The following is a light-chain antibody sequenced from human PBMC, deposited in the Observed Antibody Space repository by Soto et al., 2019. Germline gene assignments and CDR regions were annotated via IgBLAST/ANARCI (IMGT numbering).Light chain of an antibody. J-gene: IGKJ5*01. Sequence: EIVLSLSPGTLSLSSGERDTLSFMASQSVARRNLAWYHQKSGQAPRPLIYGASSRATGIPARFSGSGSGTEFTLTISSLQSEDFAVYYCQQYNQWPTFGQGTRLEI. CDR3: QQYNQWPT. CDR1: QSVARRN. V-gene: IGKV3-15*01. CDR2: GAS.